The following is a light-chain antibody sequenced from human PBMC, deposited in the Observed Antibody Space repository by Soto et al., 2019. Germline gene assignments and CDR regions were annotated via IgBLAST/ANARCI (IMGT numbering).Light chain of an antibody. CDR2: TVS. CDR3: MQRIEFPLT. Sequence: EIVMTQTPLSLPVTPGEPASISCRFSQSLLDSDDGNTYLDWYLQKPGQSPQLLIYTVSYRASGVPDRFSGSGSGTDFTLKISRVEAEDVGVYYCMQRIEFPLTFGGGTKVDIK. V-gene: IGKV2-40*01. J-gene: IGKJ4*01. CDR1: QSLLDSDDGNTY.